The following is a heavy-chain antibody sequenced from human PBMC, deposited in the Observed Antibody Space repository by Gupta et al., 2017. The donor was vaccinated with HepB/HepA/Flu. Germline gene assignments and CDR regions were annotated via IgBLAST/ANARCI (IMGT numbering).Heavy chain of an antibody. J-gene: IGHJ6*03. CDR3: AKDLYFWSAMDV. Sequence: EIQLLESGGGLVQPGGSLRLSCDVSGFTFNGNAMSWVRQAPGKGLEWVSGIGTDLKTHYSESVRGRFTISRDNSKNTLYLQMNSLRAEDTAVYYCAKDLYFWSAMDVWGKGTTVTVSS. CDR1: GFTFNGNA. V-gene: IGHV3-23*01. D-gene: IGHD3-3*01. CDR2: IGTDLKT.